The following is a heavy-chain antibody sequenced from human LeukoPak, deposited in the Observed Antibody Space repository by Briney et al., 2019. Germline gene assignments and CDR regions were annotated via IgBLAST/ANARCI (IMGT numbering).Heavy chain of an antibody. J-gene: IGHJ5*02. D-gene: IGHD3-16*01. CDR2: IYYSGST. CDR3: ARGAGGWFDP. CDR1: GGSISSGGYY. Sequence: SQTLSLTCTVSGGSISSGGYYWSWIRQHPGKGLEWIGYIYYSGSTYYNPSLKSRVIISVDTSKNQFSLKLSSVTAADTAVYYCARGAGGWFDPWGQGTLVTVSS. V-gene: IGHV4-31*03.